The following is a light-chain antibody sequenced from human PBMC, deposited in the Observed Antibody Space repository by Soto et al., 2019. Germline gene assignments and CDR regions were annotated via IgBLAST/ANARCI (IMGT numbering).Light chain of an antibody. CDR1: QGVTTN. V-gene: IGKV3D-11*01. Sequence: EIVMTQSPATLFVSPGDRAILSCRAGQGVTTNFAWYQQKSGQSPRLLIYGASNRATGIPDRFSGSGSGTDFTLTITSLEPEDFAVYYCQHRSNWPGTWTFGQGTKVDIK. CDR2: GAS. J-gene: IGKJ1*01. CDR3: QHRSNWPGTWT.